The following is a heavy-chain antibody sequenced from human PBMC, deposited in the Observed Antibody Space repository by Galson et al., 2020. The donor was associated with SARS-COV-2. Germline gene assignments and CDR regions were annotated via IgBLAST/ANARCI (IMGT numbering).Heavy chain of an antibody. D-gene: IGHD3-10*01. Sequence: GGSLRLSCAASGFTFSSYGMHWVRQAPGKGLEWVAVISYDGSNKYYADSVKGRFTISRDNSKNTLYLQMNSLRAEDTAVYYCAKDLTAPVTLWFGELYSGGMDVWGQGTTVTV. CDR1: GFTFSSYG. CDR2: ISYDGSNK. V-gene: IGHV3-30*18. J-gene: IGHJ6*02. CDR3: AKDLTAPVTLWFGELYSGGMDV.